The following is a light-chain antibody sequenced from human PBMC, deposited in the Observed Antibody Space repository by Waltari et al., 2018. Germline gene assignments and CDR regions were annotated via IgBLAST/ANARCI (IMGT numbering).Light chain of an antibody. CDR2: ANY. V-gene: IGLV1-44*01. CDR3: ATWDDSLSGRV. Sequence: QSVLTQPPSTSGTPGQTVTISCSGSTSNIGTNTVTWYQLLPGTAPKTVIFANYHRPSGVPDRFSGSKSGTSASLVISGLQSEDEADYFCATWDDSLSGRVFGGGTKVTVL. CDR1: TSNIGTNT. J-gene: IGLJ3*02.